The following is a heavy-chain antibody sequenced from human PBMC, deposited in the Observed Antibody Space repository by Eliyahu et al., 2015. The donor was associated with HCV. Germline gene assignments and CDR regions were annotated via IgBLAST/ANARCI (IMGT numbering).Heavy chain of an antibody. J-gene: IGHJ6*02. CDR2: LYGGGDT. V-gene: IGHV3-53*01. CDR3: ARGSPVCSNGVCYRYYYNGMDV. D-gene: IGHD2-8*01. Sequence: QAPGKGLEWVSVLYGGGDTYYADSVKGRFTISRDDFKNTLYLQMNSLRAEDTAVYFCARGSPVCSNGVCYRYYYNGMDVWGQGTTVTVSS.